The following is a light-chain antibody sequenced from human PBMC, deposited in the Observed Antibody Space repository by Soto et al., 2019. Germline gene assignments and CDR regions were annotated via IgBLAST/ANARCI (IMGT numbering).Light chain of an antibody. CDR2: YDD. CDR3: AAWDDSLNGEV. Sequence: QSVLTQPPSVSEAPRQRVTISCSGSSSNIGNNAVNLYQQLPGKAPKLLIYYDDLLPSGVSDRFSGSKSGTSASLAISGLQSEDEADYYCAAWDDSLNGEVFGGGTKVTVL. V-gene: IGLV1-36*01. J-gene: IGLJ3*02. CDR1: SSNIGNNA.